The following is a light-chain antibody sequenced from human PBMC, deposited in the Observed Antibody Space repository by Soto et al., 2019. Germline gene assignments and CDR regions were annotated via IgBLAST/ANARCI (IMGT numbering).Light chain of an antibody. Sequence: IQITQSPFFVSASVGGRGTITCWAGPGISWWLAWDQQKPGKAPELPIYGASSLQSGVPSRFSGSGSGTDFTLTISSLQPEDFATYYCQQANSFPLTFGQGTRLEIK. CDR2: GAS. CDR3: QQANSFPLT. J-gene: IGKJ5*01. CDR1: PGISWW. V-gene: IGKV1-12*01.